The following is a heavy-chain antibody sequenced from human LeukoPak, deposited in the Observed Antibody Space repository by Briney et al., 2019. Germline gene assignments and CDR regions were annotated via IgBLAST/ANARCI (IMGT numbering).Heavy chain of an antibody. J-gene: IGHJ4*02. CDR2: INHSGST. CDR3: ASLYGSGF. Sequence: SETLSLTCAVYGGSFSGYYWSWIRQPPGKGLEWIGEINHSGSTNYNPSLKSRVTISVDTSKKQFSLKVSSVTAADTAVYYCASLYGSGFWGQGTLVTVSS. D-gene: IGHD3-10*01. CDR1: GGSFSGYY. V-gene: IGHV4-34*01.